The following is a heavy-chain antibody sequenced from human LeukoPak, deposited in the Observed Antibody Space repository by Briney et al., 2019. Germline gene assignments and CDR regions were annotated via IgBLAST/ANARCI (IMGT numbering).Heavy chain of an antibody. CDR1: GFTFSSYS. CDR3: AREGVDCSSTSCYEY. V-gene: IGHV3-21*01. D-gene: IGHD2-2*01. Sequence: GGSLRLSCAASGFTFSSYSINWVRQAPGKGLEWVSCVSSTSSFIYYADSVKGRFTISRDNAKNSLYLQMNSLRAEDTAVYYCAREGVDCSSTSCYEYWGQGTLVTVSS. CDR2: VSSTSSFI. J-gene: IGHJ4*02.